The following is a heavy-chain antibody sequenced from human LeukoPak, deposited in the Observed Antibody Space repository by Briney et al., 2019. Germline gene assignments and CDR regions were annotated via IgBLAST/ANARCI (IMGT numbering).Heavy chain of an antibody. V-gene: IGHV3-30*02. CDR3: ATAIPYGGLELNPFGI. Sequence: PGGSLRLSCAASGFTFSSYWMHWVRQAPGKGLEWVAFIRYDGSNKYYADSVKGRFTISRDNSKNTLYLQMNSLRAEDTAVYYCATAIPYGGLELNPFGIWGQGTMVTVSS. J-gene: IGHJ3*02. D-gene: IGHD1-7*01. CDR2: IRYDGSNK. CDR1: GFTFSSYW.